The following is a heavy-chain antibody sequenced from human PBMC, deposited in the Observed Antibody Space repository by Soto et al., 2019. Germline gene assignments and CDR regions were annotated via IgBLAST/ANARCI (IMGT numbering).Heavy chain of an antibody. CDR1: GGSISSYY. V-gene: IGHV4-59*01. D-gene: IGHD6-6*01. Sequence: SETLSLTCTVSGGSISSYYWSWIRQPPGKGLEWIGDIYYSGSTNYNPSLKSRVTISVDTSKNQFSLKLISVTAADTGVYACARVIGYSSSPRPISGDGIDVWGQGTTVTVSS. CDR2: IYYSGST. CDR3: ARVIGYSSSPRPISGDGIDV. J-gene: IGHJ6*02.